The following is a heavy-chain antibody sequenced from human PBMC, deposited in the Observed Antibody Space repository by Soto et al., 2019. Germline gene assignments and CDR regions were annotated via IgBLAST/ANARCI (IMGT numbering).Heavy chain of an antibody. D-gene: IGHD3-16*01. CDR2: ISYLGTKT. J-gene: IGHJ4*02. V-gene: IGHV3-33*08. CDR3: ARTDTGGTYFEF. CDR1: GFTCSEYD. Sequence: QVQLVESGEGVVQPGMSLRLSCADSGFTCSEYDMHWGRQAPGKGLEWVALISYLGTKTDYADSVKGRFTISRDNFKKTGSLQMESLRAEDSAVYFCARTDTGGTYFEFWGRGTLVTVSS.